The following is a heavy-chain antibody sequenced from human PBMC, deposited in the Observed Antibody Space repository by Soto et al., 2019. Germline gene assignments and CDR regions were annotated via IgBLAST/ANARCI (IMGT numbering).Heavy chain of an antibody. CDR3: AMKGHYVRGWFDP. CDR2: ITPIFGTT. Sequence: QVQLLQSGPEVKKPGSSVRLSCKASGGTFSSMALIWVRQAPGQGLEWMGGITPIFGTTNYAQSFQDRLTLTADEATTITYMELTNLTPDDSAVYYCAMKGHYVRGWFDPWGQGTLVTVS. J-gene: IGHJ5*02. V-gene: IGHV1-69*01. CDR1: GGTFSSMA. D-gene: IGHD3-16*01.